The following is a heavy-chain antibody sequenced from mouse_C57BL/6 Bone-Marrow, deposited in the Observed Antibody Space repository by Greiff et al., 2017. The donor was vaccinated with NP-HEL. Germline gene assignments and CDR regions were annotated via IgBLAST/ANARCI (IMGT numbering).Heavy chain of an antibody. Sequence: EVQLVESGGDLVKPGGSLKLSCAASGFTFSSYGMSWVRQTPDKRLEWVATISSGGSYTYYPDSVKGRFTISRDNAKNTLYLQMSSLKSEDTAMYYCARPDYYYGSIWFAYWGRGTLVTVSA. V-gene: IGHV5-6*01. CDR2: ISSGGSYT. J-gene: IGHJ3*01. D-gene: IGHD1-1*01. CDR1: GFTFSSYG. CDR3: ARPDYYYGSIWFAY.